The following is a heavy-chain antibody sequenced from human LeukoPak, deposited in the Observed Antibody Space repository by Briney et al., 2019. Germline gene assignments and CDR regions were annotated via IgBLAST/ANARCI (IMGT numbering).Heavy chain of an antibody. V-gene: IGHV1-8*01. D-gene: IGHD1-26*01. CDR2: MNPNSGNT. Sequence: GASVKVSCKASGYTFTSYDINWVRQATGQGLEWMGWMNPNSGNTGYAQKFQGRVTMTRNTSISTAYMELSSLRSEDTAVYYCARAPVSGSYVFLGYYYYGMDVWGQGTTVTVSS. CDR1: GYTFTSYD. J-gene: IGHJ6*02. CDR3: ARAPVSGSYVFLGYYYYGMDV.